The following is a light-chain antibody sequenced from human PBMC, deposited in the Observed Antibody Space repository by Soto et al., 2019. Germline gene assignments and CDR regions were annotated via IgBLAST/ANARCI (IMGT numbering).Light chain of an antibody. J-gene: IGKJ3*01. CDR3: QQYNNWPFT. CDR1: QSVSSN. V-gene: IGKV3-15*01. CDR2: GAS. Sequence: EIVMTQSPATLSVSPGERATISCRASQSVSSNLAWYQQKPGQAPRLLIYGASTRATGIPARFSGSGSGTEFTLTISSLRSEDFAVYYCQQYNNWPFTFGPGNKVDIK.